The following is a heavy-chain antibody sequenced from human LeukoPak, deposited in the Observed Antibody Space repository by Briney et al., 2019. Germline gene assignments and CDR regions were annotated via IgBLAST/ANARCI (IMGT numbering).Heavy chain of an antibody. CDR1: GFTFSSYA. Sequence: GGSLRLSCAASGFTFSSYAMSWFRQAPGKGLEWVSAISGSGGSTYYADSVKGRHTISRDNSKNTLYLQMNSLRAEDTAVYYCAKYPGGVAATPVGYFDYWGQGTLVTVSS. D-gene: IGHD2-15*01. CDR2: ISGSGGST. CDR3: AKYPGGVAATPVGYFDY. V-gene: IGHV3-23*01. J-gene: IGHJ4*02.